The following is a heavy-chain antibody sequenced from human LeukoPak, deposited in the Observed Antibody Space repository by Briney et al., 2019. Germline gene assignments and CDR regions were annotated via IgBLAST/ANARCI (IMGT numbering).Heavy chain of an antibody. Sequence: SETLSLTCTVSGGSISTYYWSWIRQPPGKGLEWIGYIYYSGSTNYNPSLKSRVTISVDTSKKQFSLKLTSVTAADTAVYYCARATAFFDIWGQGTMVTVSS. J-gene: IGHJ3*02. CDR1: GGSISTYY. V-gene: IGHV4-59*01. CDR3: ARATAFFDI. CDR2: IYYSGST.